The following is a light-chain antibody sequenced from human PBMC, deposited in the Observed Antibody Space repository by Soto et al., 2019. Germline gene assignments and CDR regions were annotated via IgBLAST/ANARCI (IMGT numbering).Light chain of an antibody. Sequence: EIVMPQSPATLSLSPVERATLSCRASQSVSSNLAWYQQKPGQAPRLLIYGASTRATGIPARFSGSGSGTEFTLTISSLQSEDFAVYYCQQRSNWPPITFGQGTRLEIK. CDR3: QQRSNWPPIT. CDR2: GAS. CDR1: QSVSSN. V-gene: IGKV3-15*01. J-gene: IGKJ5*01.